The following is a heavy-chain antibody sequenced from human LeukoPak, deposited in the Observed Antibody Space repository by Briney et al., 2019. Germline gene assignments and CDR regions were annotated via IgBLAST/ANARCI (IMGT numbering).Heavy chain of an antibody. CDR2: INEDGRGT. CDR1: GFTLNSNW. D-gene: IGHD3-22*01. CDR3: VRVLSGSWDWFDP. V-gene: IGHV3-74*01. Sequence: PGGSLRLSCAVSGFTLNSNWIHCVRQAPGQGLVWVSRINEDGRGTSYADSVKGRFTISRDNAKNTVYLQMNSLRAEDTALYHCVRVLSGSWDWFDPWGQGTLVIVSS. J-gene: IGHJ5*02.